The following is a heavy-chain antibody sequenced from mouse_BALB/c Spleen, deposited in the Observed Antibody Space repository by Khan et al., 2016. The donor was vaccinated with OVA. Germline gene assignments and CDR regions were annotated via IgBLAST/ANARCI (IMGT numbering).Heavy chain of an antibody. D-gene: IGHD2-12*01. CDR2: IIYTGYT. V-gene: IGHV3-8*02. CDR3: ARSTYRYAFVY. Sequence: DVKLEESGPSLVKPSQTLSLTCSVTGDSITSGYWNWIRKFPGNKLEYMGYIIYTGYTYYNPSLKSRISITRHKSKNPYYLQLSSVTDEDTATYYCARSTYRYAFVYWGQGTLVTVSA. J-gene: IGHJ3*01. CDR1: GDSITSGY.